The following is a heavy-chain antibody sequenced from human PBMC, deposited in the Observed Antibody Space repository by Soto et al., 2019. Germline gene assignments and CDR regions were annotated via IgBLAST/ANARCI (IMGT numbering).Heavy chain of an antibody. J-gene: IGHJ6*02. CDR1: GFTFSSYG. CDR3: AKEGSPPYYYYYYGMDV. V-gene: IGHV3-30*18. Sequence: PGGSLRLSCAASGFTFSSYGMHWVRQAPGKGLEWVAVISYDGSNKYYADSVKGRFTISRDNSKNTLYLQMNSLRAEDTAVYYCAKEGSPPYYYYYYGMDVWGQGTTVTV. CDR2: ISYDGSNK. D-gene: IGHD3-10*01.